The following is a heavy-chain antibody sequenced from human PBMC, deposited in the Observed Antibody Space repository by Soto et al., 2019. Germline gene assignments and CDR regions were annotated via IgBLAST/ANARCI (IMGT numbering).Heavy chain of an antibody. CDR2: IKQDGSEK. D-gene: IGHD3-10*01. V-gene: IGHV3-7*01. CDR3: ARGLEGPLWFGEYPNWFDP. Sequence: GGSLRLSCAASGFTFSSYWMSWVRQAPGKGLEWVANIKQDGSEKYYVDSVKGRFTISRDNAKNSLYLQMNSLRAEDTAVYYCARGLEGPLWFGEYPNWFDPWGQGTLATVSS. J-gene: IGHJ5*02. CDR1: GFTFSSYW.